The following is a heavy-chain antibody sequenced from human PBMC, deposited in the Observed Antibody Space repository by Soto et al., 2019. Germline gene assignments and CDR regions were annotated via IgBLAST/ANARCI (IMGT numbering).Heavy chain of an antibody. J-gene: IGHJ4*01. D-gene: IGHD6-13*01. Sequence: DVELSESGGGLVQPGGSLRLSCAASGFNFRSYAMSWVRRAPGKGLEWVSAISGSGGTSYFADSVRCRFTISRDNSKNTLYLQLSSLRVEDTAEYFCAKGRGSSWTIDYWGHGTLVTVSS. V-gene: IGHV3-23*01. CDR3: AKGRGSSWTIDY. CDR2: ISGSGGTS. CDR1: GFNFRSYA.